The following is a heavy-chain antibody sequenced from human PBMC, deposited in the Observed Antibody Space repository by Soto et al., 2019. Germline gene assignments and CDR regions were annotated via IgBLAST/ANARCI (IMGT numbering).Heavy chain of an antibody. D-gene: IGHD6-6*01. J-gene: IGHJ6*03. CDR2: IYSGGST. Sequence: PGGSLRLSCAASGFTVSSNYMGWVRQAPGKGLEWVSVIYSGGSTYYADSVKGRFTISRDNSKNTLYLQMNSLRAEDTAVYYCAREVPSSSRYYYYMDVWGKGTTVTVSS. V-gene: IGHV3-66*01. CDR1: GFTVSSNY. CDR3: AREVPSSSRYYYYMDV.